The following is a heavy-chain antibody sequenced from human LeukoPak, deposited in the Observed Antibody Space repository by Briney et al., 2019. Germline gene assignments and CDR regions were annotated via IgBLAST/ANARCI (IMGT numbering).Heavy chain of an antibody. D-gene: IGHD5-18*01. V-gene: IGHV3-64*01. J-gene: IGHJ4*02. CDR2: ISSNGGST. CDR1: GFTFSSYA. Sequence: GGSLRLSCAAWGFTFSSYAMHWVRQAPGKGLEYVSAISSNGGSTYYANSVKGRFTISRDNSKNTLYLQMGSLRAEDMAVYYCARGVRGYSLGPDYWGQGTLVRVSS. CDR3: ARGVRGYSLGPDY.